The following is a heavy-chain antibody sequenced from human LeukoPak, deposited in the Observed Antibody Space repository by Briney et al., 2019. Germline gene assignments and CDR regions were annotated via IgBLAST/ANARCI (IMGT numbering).Heavy chain of an antibody. CDR2: IYHSGST. D-gene: IGHD3-22*01. J-gene: IGHJ1*01. CDR3: ARGIPDYYDSSGYYFQH. CDR1: GGSISSGGYS. V-gene: IGHV4-30-2*01. Sequence: SETLSLTCTVSGGSISSGGYSWSWIRQPPGKGLEWIGYIYHSGSTYYNPSLKSRVTISVDRSKNQFSLKLSSVTAADTAVYYCARGIPDYYDSSGYYFQHWGQGTLVTVSS.